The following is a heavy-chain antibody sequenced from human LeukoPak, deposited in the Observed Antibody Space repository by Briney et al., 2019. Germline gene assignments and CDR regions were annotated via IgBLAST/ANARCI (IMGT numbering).Heavy chain of an antibody. CDR1: GFTFSSYG. V-gene: IGHV3-33*06. Sequence: GGSLRLSCAASGFTFSSYGMHWVRQAPGKGLEWVAVIWYDGSNKYYADSVKGRFTISRDNSKNTLYLQMNSLRAEDTAVYYCAKDRVSYYDILTGPLNWGQGTLVTVSS. CDR2: IWYDGSNK. CDR3: AKDRVSYYDILTGPLN. J-gene: IGHJ4*02. D-gene: IGHD3-9*01.